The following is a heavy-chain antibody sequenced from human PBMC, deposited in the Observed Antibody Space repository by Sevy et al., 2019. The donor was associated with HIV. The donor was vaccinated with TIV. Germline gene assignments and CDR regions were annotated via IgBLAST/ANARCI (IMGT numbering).Heavy chain of an antibody. J-gene: IGHJ6*02. CDR1: GFTFSSYA. D-gene: IGHD2-2*01. Sequence: GGSLRLSCAASGFTFSSYAMSWVRQAPGKGLEWVSAISGSGGSTYYADSVKGRFTISRDNSKNTLYLQMKSLRAEDTAVYYCAKDQANVVVPAVLYYYYGMDVWGQGTTVTVSS. V-gene: IGHV3-23*01. CDR2: ISGSGGST. CDR3: AKDQANVVVPAVLYYYYGMDV.